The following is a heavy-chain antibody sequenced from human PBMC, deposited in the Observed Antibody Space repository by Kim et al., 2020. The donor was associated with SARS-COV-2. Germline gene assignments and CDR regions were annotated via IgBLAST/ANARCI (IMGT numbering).Heavy chain of an antibody. V-gene: IGHV1-69*01. D-gene: IGHD1-26*01. CDR2: G. Sequence: GKSAQKFRGRLTLTADESTSTAYMGLNNLRSDDTAVYYCANLVGATAVDYWGQGTRVTVSS. J-gene: IGHJ4*02. CDR3: ANLVGATAVDY.